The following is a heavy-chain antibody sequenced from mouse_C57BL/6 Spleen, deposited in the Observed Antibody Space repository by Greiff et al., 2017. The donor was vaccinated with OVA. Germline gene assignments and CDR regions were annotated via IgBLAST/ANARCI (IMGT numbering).Heavy chain of an antibody. CDR3: ARDYYGSSPSYWYFDV. J-gene: IGHJ1*03. Sequence: QVQLQQPGAELVKPGASVKLSCKASGYTFTSYWMQWVKQRPGQGLEWIGEIDPSDSYTNYNQKFKGKATLTVDTSSSTAYMQLSSLTSEDSAVYYCARDYYGSSPSYWYFDVWGTGTTVTVSS. CDR1: GYTFTSYW. CDR2: IDPSDSYT. V-gene: IGHV1-50*01. D-gene: IGHD1-1*01.